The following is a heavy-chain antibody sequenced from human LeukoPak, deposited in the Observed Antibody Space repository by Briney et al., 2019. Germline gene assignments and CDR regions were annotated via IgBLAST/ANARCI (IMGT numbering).Heavy chain of an antibody. V-gene: IGHV3-48*01. D-gene: IGHD1-26*01. CDR1: GFTFTRHS. Sequence: GGSLTLSCAASGFTFTRHSMNWVRQAPGKGLEWVSFIGIWNSPIHYADSVRGRFTISRDNAKNSIYLQMNSLRVEDTAVYYCARARGNSLVGADFDSWGQGTLVTVSS. CDR3: ARARGNSLVGADFDS. CDR2: IGIWNSPI. J-gene: IGHJ4*02.